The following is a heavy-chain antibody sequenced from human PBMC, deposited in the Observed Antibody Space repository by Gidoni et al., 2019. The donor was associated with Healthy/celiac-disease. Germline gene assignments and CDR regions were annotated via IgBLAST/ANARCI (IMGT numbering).Heavy chain of an antibody. Sequence: VRQAPGQGLEWMGWISAYNGNTNYAQKLQGRVTMTTDTSTSTAYMELRSLRSDDTAVYYCAREIAAAGRDLLYNWFDPWGQGTLVTVSS. J-gene: IGHJ5*02. CDR2: ISAYNGNT. D-gene: IGHD6-13*01. CDR3: AREIAAAGRDLLYNWFDP. V-gene: IGHV1-18*01.